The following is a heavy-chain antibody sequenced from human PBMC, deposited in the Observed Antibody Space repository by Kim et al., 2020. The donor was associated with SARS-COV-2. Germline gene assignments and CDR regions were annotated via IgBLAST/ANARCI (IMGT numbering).Heavy chain of an antibody. CDR2: IDPNSGDT. CDR3: ARPYFSGYDRYGFDH. CDR1: GYSFNGYY. V-gene: IGHV1-2*06. D-gene: IGHD5-12*01. J-gene: IGHJ4*02. Sequence: ASVKVSCKTSGYSFNGYYMHWVRQAPGQGLEWMGQIDPNSGDTTYAQKFQGRVTMTRDTSIRTAYMELSRLTSDDTAVYYCARPYFSGYDRYGFDHWGQGTVVSVSS.